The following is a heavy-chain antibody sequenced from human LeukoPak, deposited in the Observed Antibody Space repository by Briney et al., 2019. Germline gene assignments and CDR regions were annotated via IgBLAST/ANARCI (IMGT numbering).Heavy chain of an antibody. V-gene: IGHV5-51*01. J-gene: IGHJ4*02. CDR3: ARIYDFWSDAGYYFDY. CDR2: IYPGDSDT. Sequence: GESLKISCKGSGYSFTSYWIGWVRQMPGKGLEWMGIIYPGDSDTRYSPSFQGQVTISADKSISTAYLQWSSLKASDTAMYYCARIYDFWSDAGYYFDYWGQGTLVTVSS. CDR1: GYSFTSYW. D-gene: IGHD3-3*01.